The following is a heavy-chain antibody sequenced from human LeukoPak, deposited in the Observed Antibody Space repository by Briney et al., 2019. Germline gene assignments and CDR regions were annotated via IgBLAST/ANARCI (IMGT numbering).Heavy chain of an antibody. CDR2: INAGNGNT. CDR1: GYTFTSYA. J-gene: IGHJ3*02. D-gene: IGHD3-10*01. CDR3: AKNRITMVRGVIAAFDI. V-gene: IGHV1-3*01. Sequence: ASVKVSCKASGYTFTSYAMHWVRQAPGQRLEWMRWINAGNGNTKYSHKFQGRVTITRDTSASTAYMELSSMRSQDTAVYYCAKNRITMVRGVIAAFDIWGQGTMVTVSS.